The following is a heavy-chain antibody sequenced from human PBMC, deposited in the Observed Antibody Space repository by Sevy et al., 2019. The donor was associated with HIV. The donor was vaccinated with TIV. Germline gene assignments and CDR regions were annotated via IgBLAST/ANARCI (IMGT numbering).Heavy chain of an antibody. CDR3: AKQWLVEYYYYYYGMDV. V-gene: IGHV3-30*18. CDR1: GFTFSSYG. J-gene: IGHJ6*02. D-gene: IGHD6-19*01. Sequence: GGSLRLSCAASGFTFSSYGMHWVRQAPGKGLEWVAVISYDGSNKYYADSVKGRFTISRDNSKNTLYLQMNSLRAEDTAVYYGAKQWLVEYYYYYYGMDVWGQGTTVTVSS. CDR2: ISYDGSNK.